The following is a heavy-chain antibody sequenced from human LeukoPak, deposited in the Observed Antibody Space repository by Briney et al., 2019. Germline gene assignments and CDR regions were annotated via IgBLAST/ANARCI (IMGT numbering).Heavy chain of an antibody. CDR1: GFTCDDYG. D-gene: IGHD1-7*01. V-gene: IGHV3-20*04. CDR2: INWNGGST. Sequence: GGSLRLSCAASGFTCDDYGMSWVRQAPGKGLEWVSGINWNGGSTGYADSAKGRFTISRDNAKNSLYLQMNSLRAEDTALYYCARASIGTTFDYWGQGTLVTVSS. J-gene: IGHJ4*02. CDR3: ARASIGTTFDY.